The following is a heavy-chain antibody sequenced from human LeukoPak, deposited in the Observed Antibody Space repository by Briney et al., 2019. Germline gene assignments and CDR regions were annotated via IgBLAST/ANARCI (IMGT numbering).Heavy chain of an antibody. J-gene: IGHJ5*02. CDR1: GFTFSSYS. CDR2: ISSSSSYI. CDR3: AGDERRGSYGHWFDP. V-gene: IGHV3-21*01. D-gene: IGHD3-16*01. Sequence: GGSLRLSCAASGFTFSSYSMNWVRQAPGKGLEWVSSISSSSSYIYYADSVKGRFTISRDNAKNSLYLQMNSLRAEDTAVYYCAGDERRGSYGHWFDPWGQGTLVTVSS.